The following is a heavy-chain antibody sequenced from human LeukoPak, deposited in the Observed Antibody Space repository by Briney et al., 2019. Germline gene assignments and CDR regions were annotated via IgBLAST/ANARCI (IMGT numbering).Heavy chain of an antibody. D-gene: IGHD1-14*01. J-gene: IGHJ5*02. CDR2: IKQDGSEK. Sequence: GGSLRLSCAASGFTFSTYWMTWVRQAPGKGLQWVANIKQDGSEKYYVDSVKGRFTTSRDNAKNSLFLQMNSLRAEDTAVHYCVTEGGVGTFDPWGQGTLVTVSS. CDR1: GFTFSTYW. CDR3: VTEGGVGTFDP. V-gene: IGHV3-7*01.